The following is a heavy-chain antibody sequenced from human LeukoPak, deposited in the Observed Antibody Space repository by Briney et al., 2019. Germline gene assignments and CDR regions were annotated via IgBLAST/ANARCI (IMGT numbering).Heavy chain of an antibody. Sequence: PGGSLRLSCAASGFTFDDYAMHWVRQAPGKGLEWVSGISWNSGSIGYADSVKGRFTISRDNAKNSLYLQMNSLRAEDTALYYCVKAYIAVAGTVTIRDAFDIWGQGTMVTVSS. CDR1: GFTFDDYA. CDR2: ISWNSGSI. V-gene: IGHV3-9*01. CDR3: VKAYIAVAGTVTIRDAFDI. J-gene: IGHJ3*02. D-gene: IGHD6-19*01.